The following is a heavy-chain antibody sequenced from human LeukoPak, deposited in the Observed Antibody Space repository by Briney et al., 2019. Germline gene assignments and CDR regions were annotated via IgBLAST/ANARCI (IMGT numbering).Heavy chain of an antibody. D-gene: IGHD3-22*01. V-gene: IGHV1-69*02. J-gene: IGHJ4*02. CDR1: GGTFSSYT. CDR2: IIPILGRA. Sequence: SVKLSCKASGGTFSSYTISWVRLPPGQGLEWMGRIIPILGRANYAQKFQGRVTITADKSTSTAYMELSSLRSEDTAVYYCARFPPQSSGYYWDFDYWGQGTLVTVSS. CDR3: ARFPPQSSGYYWDFDY.